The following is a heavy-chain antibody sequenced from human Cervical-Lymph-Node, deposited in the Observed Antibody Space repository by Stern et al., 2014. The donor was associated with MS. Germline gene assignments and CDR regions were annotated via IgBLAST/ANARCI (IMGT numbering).Heavy chain of an antibody. J-gene: IGHJ4*02. Sequence: QMQLVQSETEVKKPGASVLVSCKASGYTFTTYGITWVRQAPGQGLEWMGWISADSGNTKYAQKFQDRVTMTRDTTTGTAYMEVRSLRSEDTAVYYCARDKMHAFDYWGQGTQVTVPS. D-gene: IGHD2-8*01. V-gene: IGHV1-18*01. CDR3: ARDKMHAFDY. CDR1: GYTFTTYG. CDR2: ISADSGNT.